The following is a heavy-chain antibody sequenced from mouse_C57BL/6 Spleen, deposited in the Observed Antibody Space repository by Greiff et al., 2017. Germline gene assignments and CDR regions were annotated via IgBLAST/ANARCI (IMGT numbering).Heavy chain of an antibody. CDR2: IWGVGST. CDR1: GFSLTSYG. D-gene: IGHD2-5*01. CDR3: ASGYYSNRFAY. J-gene: IGHJ3*01. V-gene: IGHV2-6*01. Sequence: VHLVESGPGLVAPSQSLSITCTVSGFSLTSYGVDWVRQSPGKGLEWLGVIWGVGSTNYNSALKSRLSISKDNSKSQVFLKMNSLQTDDTAMYYCASGYYSNRFAYWGQGTLVTVSA.